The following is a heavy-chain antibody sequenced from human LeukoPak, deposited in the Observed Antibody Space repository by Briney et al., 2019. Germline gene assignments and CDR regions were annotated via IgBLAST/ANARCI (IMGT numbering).Heavy chain of an antibody. Sequence: SETLSLTCAVYGGSFSGNYWSWIRQPPGKGLEWIGKINHSGSTNYNPSLKSRVTTSVDTSKNQFSLQLSSVTAADTAAYYCAREGYYGSGAYFDYWGQGTLVTLSS. CDR1: GGSFSGNY. CDR3: AREGYYGSGAYFDY. V-gene: IGHV4-34*01. J-gene: IGHJ4*02. CDR2: INHSGST. D-gene: IGHD3-10*01.